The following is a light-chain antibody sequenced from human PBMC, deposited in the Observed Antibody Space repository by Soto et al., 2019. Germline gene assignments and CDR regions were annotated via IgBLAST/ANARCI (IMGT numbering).Light chain of an antibody. CDR2: AAS. CDR1: QGIRND. CDR3: LHDYDYPLT. J-gene: IGKJ1*01. V-gene: IGKV1-6*01. Sequence: AIQMTQSPSSLSASVGDRVTITCRASQGIRNDLGWYQQKPGKAPKLLIYAASTLQSGVPSRFSGSGYGSDFTLTISSLQPEDFATYYCLHDYDYPLTFGQGTKVDFK.